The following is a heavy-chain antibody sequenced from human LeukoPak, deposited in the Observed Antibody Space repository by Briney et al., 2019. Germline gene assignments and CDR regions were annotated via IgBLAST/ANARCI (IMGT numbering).Heavy chain of an antibody. Sequence: SETLSLTCTASGFSISGTSYFWGWIRQPPMQGLEWKVSDYDNGHTYFIPSLNRRATISLNTSKNQFSLMVSSVTAANTAEYFCARRGVVEPGSKSHYYYQMDVLGKGTTVTVSS. CDR3: ARRGVVEPGSKSHYYYQMDV. V-gene: IGHV4-39*01. CDR2: DYDNGHT. CDR1: GFSISGTSYF. J-gene: IGHJ6*03. D-gene: IGHD2-2*01.